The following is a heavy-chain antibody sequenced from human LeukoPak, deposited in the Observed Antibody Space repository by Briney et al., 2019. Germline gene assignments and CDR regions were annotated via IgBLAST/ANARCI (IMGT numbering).Heavy chain of an antibody. D-gene: IGHD1-26*01. Sequence: PSETLSLTCTVSGGPISSHYWSWIRQPPGEGLEWIGYISYSGRINYNPSLKSRVTLSLDTSKNQFSLTLTSVTAADTAVYYCARHDVAGATTDYFQHWGQGTLVTVSS. CDR2: ISYSGRI. CDR1: GGPISSHY. CDR3: ARHDVAGATTDYFQH. V-gene: IGHV4-59*11. J-gene: IGHJ1*01.